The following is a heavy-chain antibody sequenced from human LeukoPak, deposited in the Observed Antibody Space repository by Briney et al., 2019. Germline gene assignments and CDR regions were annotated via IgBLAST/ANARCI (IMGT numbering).Heavy chain of an antibody. D-gene: IGHD5-24*01. J-gene: IGHJ4*02. CDR2: INHSGST. Sequence: SETLSLTCSVSGASIRSHYWSWIRQPPGKGLEWIGEINHSGSTSHNPSLKSRVTISVDTSKNQFSLKLTSVTAADTALYYCARGDGRDGYKGKLDYWGQGTLVTVSS. CDR3: ARGDGRDGYKGKLDY. CDR1: GASIRSHY. V-gene: IGHV4-34*01.